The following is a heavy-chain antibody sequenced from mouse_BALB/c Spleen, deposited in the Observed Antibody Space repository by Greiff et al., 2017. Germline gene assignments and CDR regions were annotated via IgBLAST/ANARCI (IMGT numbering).Heavy chain of an antibody. J-gene: IGHJ3*01. D-gene: IGHD4-1*01. CDR2: ISDGGSYT. V-gene: IGHV5-4*02. Sequence: EVKLVESGGGLVKPARTLTLTCAVSGFTFSDDYMYWVRQTPEKRLEWVATISDGGSYTYYPDSVKGRFTISRDNAKNNLYLRMSSLKSEDPALYYWASALTAGFVYGGQGTRVTVSA. CDR1: GFTFSDDY. CDR3: ASALTAGFVY.